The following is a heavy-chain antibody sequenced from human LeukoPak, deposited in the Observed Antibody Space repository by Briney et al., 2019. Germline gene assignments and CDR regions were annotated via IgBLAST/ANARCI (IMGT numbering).Heavy chain of an antibody. J-gene: IGHJ4*02. V-gene: IGHV3-23*01. Sequence: GGSLRLSCAASGFTFSTYAMTWVRQAPGEGLEWVSGISGSGGSTYYTDSVKGRFTISRDNSKNSLSLQMNSLRAEDTAVYYCARDRYWGSGYYDNDYWGQGTLVTVSS. D-gene: IGHD3-22*01. CDR3: ARDRYWGSGYYDNDY. CDR2: ISGSGGST. CDR1: GFTFSTYA.